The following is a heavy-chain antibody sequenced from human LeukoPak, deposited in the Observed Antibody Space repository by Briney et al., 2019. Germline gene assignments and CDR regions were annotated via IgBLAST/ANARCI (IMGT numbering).Heavy chain of an antibody. J-gene: IGHJ3*02. V-gene: IGHV5-51*01. D-gene: IGHD3-3*01. CDR2: IYPGDSDT. CDR1: GYSFTSYW. Sequence: GESLKISCKGSGYSFTSYWIGWVRQMPGKGLEWMGIIYPGDSDTRHSPSFQGQVTISADKSISTAYLQWSSLKASDTAMYYCARPRRATYYDFWSGYKDTEPDAFDIWGRGTMVTVSS. CDR3: ARPRRATYYDFWSGYKDTEPDAFDI.